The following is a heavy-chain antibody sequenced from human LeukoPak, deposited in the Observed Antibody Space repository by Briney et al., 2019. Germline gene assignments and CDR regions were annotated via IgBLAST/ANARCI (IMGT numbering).Heavy chain of an antibody. J-gene: IGHJ3*02. CDR3: ATDYATLRAFDI. V-gene: IGHV1-24*01. CDR1: GYTLTELS. D-gene: IGHD1-1*01. CDR2: FDPEDGET. Sequence: ASVKVSCKVSGYTLTELSMHWVRQAPGKGLEWMGGFDPEDGETIYAQKFQGRVTMTEDTSTDAAYMELSSLRSEDTAVYYCATDYATLRAFDIWGQGTMVTVSS.